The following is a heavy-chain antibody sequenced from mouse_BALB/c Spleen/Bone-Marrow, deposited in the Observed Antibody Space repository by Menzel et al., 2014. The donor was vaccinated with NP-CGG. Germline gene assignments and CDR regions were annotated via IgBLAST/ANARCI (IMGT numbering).Heavy chain of an antibody. CDR3: ARWDYAMDY. V-gene: IGHV1-54*01. CDR2: INPGSGGT. CDR1: GYAFTNYL. J-gene: IGHJ4*01. Sequence: VQVVESGAELVRPGTSVKVSCKASGYAFTNYLIEWVKQRPGQGLEWIGVINPGSGGTNYNEKFKGKATLTADKSSSTAYMQLSSLTSDDSAAYFCARWDYAMDYWGQGTSVTVSS.